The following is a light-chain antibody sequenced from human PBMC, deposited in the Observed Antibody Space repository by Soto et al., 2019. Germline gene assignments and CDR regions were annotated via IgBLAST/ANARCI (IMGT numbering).Light chain of an antibody. V-gene: IGKV2D-29*01. CDR2: EVS. Sequence: DVVMAQTPLSLSVTPGQPASISCKSSESLLHSNGGTYLYWYVQKPGQPPQVLIYEVSNRFSGVPRRFSGSGSGTDCTLEISRVEAEDAGVYYCVQSSELPFTFGPGTKVEIK. CDR1: ESLLHSNGGTY. J-gene: IGKJ3*01. CDR3: VQSSELPFT.